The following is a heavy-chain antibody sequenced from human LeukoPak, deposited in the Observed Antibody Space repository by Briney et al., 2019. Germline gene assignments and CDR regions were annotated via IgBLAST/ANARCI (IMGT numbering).Heavy chain of an antibody. D-gene: IGHD3-10*01. CDR1: GYTFTSYG. Sequence: ASVKVSCKASGYTFTSYGISWVRQAPGQGLEWMGWISAYNGNTNYAQKLRGRVTMTTDTSTSTAYMELRSLRSDDTAVYYCARVWYGSGSYALSSDYYYYGMDVWGQGTTVTVSS. CDR3: ARVWYGSGSYALSSDYYYYGMDV. J-gene: IGHJ6*02. V-gene: IGHV1-18*01. CDR2: ISAYNGNT.